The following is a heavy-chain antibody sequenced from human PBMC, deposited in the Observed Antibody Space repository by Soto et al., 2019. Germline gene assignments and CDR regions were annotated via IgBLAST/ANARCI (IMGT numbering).Heavy chain of an antibody. CDR1: GGSFSGYY. CDR3: ARPLRQYYDILTGTERGNN. CDR2: INHSGST. Sequence: SETLSLTCAVYGGSFSGYYWSWIRQPPGKGLEWIGEINHSGSTNYNPSLKSRVTISVDTSKNQFSLKLSSMTAADTAVYYCARPLRQYYDILTGTERGNNWGKGTTVTVSS. V-gene: IGHV4-34*01. D-gene: IGHD3-9*01. J-gene: IGHJ6*04.